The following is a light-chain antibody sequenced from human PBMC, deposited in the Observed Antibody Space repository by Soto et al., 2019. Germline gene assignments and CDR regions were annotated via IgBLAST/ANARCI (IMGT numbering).Light chain of an antibody. J-gene: IGLJ2*01. Sequence: QPVRTQSPSASASLGASVKNTCTLSSGHSSYAIAWHQQQPEKGPRYLMKVNTDGSHNKGDGIPDRFSGSSSGAERYLTISSLQSEDEADYYCQTWGAGFSVVFGGATKLTVL. CDR1: SGHSSYA. CDR3: QTWGAGFSVV. CDR2: VNTDGSH. V-gene: IGLV4-69*01.